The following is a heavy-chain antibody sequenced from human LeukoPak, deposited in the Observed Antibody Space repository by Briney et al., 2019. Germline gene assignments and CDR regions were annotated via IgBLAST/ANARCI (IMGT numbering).Heavy chain of an antibody. CDR3: ARYGYYGSGSYSHYYYYGMDV. CDR2: ISSSSSYI. J-gene: IGHJ6*02. D-gene: IGHD3-10*01. V-gene: IGHV3-21*01. CDR1: GFTFSSYS. Sequence: GGSLRLSCAASGFTFSSYSMNWVRQAPGKGLEWVPSISSSSSYIYYADSVRGRFTISRDNAKNSLYLQMNSLRAEDTAVYYCARYGYYGSGSYSHYYYYGMDVWGQGTTVTVSS.